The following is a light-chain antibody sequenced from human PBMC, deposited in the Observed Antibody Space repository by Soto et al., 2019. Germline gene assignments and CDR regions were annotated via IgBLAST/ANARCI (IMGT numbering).Light chain of an antibody. V-gene: IGKV1-39*01. CDR2: GAT. CDR3: QQSYNNPFFT. Sequence: DIQMTQSPSSLSASVGDRVTITCRAGQRISSYLNWYQQKPGKAPTLLIYGATSLQSGVPSRFSGRGSGTDVTLTISTLQPEDFATYYCQQSYNNPFFTFGPGTNVDI. CDR1: QRISSY. J-gene: IGKJ3*01.